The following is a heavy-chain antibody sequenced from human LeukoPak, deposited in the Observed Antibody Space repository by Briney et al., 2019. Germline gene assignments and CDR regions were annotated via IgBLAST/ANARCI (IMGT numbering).Heavy chain of an antibody. CDR2: INHSGST. D-gene: IGHD3-3*01. CDR1: GGSFSGYY. V-gene: IGHV4-34*01. J-gene: IGHJ3*02. CDR3: ARNDFWSGYDAFDI. Sequence: PSETLSLTCAVYGGSFSGYYWSWSRQPPGKGLEWIGEINHSGSTNYNPSLKSRVTISVDTSKNQFSLKLSSVTAADTAVYYCARNDFWSGYDAFDIWGQGTMVTVSS.